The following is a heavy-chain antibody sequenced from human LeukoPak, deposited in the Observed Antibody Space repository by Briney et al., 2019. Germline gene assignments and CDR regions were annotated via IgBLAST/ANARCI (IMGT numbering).Heavy chain of an antibody. D-gene: IGHD3-3*01. V-gene: IGHV4-38-2*02. Sequence: SETLSLTCTVSGYSISSGYYWGWIRQPPGEGLEWIGSIYHSGSTYYNPSLKSRVTISVGTSKNQFSLKLSSVTAADTAIYYCARHPTIFGVVIIDPWGQGTLVTVSS. J-gene: IGHJ5*02. CDR1: GYSISSGYY. CDR3: ARHPTIFGVVIIDP. CDR2: IYHSGST.